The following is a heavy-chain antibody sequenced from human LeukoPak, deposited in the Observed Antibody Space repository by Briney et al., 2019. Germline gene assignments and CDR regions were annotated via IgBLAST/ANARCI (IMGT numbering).Heavy chain of an antibody. Sequence: GGSLRPSCAASGFTLSSYGMSWVRQAPGKGLEWVSAISGSGGSTYYADSVKGRFTISRDNSKNTLYLQMNSLRAEDTAVYYCAKVLTHIDYWGQGTLVTVSS. CDR1: GFTLSSYG. J-gene: IGHJ4*02. CDR3: AKVLTHIDY. CDR2: ISGSGGST. V-gene: IGHV3-23*01.